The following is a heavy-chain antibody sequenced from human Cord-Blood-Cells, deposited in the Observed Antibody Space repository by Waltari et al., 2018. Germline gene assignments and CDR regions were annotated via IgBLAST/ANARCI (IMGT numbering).Heavy chain of an antibody. CDR1: GGSISTSSYH. CDR2: IHNIGST. CDR3: ARGAVAGTVFDY. J-gene: IGHJ4*02. Sequence: QLQLPESGPGLVTPSATLSLTCTVTGGSISTSSYHWGWIRQPPGKGLQCIGSIHNIGSTYYNPSLKGRVTISVDTSKNQFSLKLSSVTAADTAVYYCARGAVAGTVFDYWGQGTLVTVSS. V-gene: IGHV4-39*01. D-gene: IGHD6-19*01.